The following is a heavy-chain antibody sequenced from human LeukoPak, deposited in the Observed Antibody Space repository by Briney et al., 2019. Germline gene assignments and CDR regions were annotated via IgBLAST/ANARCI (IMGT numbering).Heavy chain of an antibody. V-gene: IGHV3-23*01. CDR3: AKPHPYCSSTSCSLND. CDR1: GFTFSTYA. D-gene: IGHD2-2*01. J-gene: IGHJ4*02. Sequence: GGSLRLSCAASGFTFSTYAMSWVRQAPGKGLEWVSGISGSGLSTSYADSVKGRFTISRDNSKNTLYLQMNSLRAEDTAVYYCAKPHPYCSSTSCSLNDWGQGTLVTVSS. CDR2: ISGSGLST.